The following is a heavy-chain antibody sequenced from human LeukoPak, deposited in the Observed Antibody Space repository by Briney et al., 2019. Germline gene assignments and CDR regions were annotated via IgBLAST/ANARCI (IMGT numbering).Heavy chain of an antibody. CDR1: GFTFSSYS. V-gene: IGHV3-21*01. D-gene: IGHD1-26*01. CDR3: AREWELLEAFDY. Sequence: GGSLRLSCAASGFTFSSYSMNWVRQAPGKGLEWVSSISSSSSYIYYADSVKGRFTISRDSAKNSLYLQMNSLRAEDTAVYYCAREWELLEAFDYWGQGTLVTVSS. CDR2: ISSSSSYI. J-gene: IGHJ4*02.